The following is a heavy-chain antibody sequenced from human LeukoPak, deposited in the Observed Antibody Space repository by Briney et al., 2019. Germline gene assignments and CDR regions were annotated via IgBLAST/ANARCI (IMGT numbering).Heavy chain of an antibody. CDR1: GFTFRSYA. CDR3: AKTTAGYSSGRSPGWPIDY. D-gene: IGHD6-19*01. Sequence: PGGFLRLSCAASGFTFRSYAIYWVRQAPGKGLEWVSGISGSGGDTYFADSVKGRFTISRDNSKNTVFLQMDSLRAEDTAVYYCAKTTAGYSSGRSPGWPIDYWGQGTLVTVSS. J-gene: IGHJ4*02. CDR2: ISGSGGDT. V-gene: IGHV3-23*01.